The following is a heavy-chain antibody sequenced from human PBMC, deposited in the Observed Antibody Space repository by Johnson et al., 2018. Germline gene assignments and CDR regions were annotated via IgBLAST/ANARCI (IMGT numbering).Heavy chain of an antibody. V-gene: IGHV3-33*01. Sequence: QVQLVQSGGGVVQPGRSLRLSCAASGFTFSSYGMHWVRQAPGKGLEWVAVIWYDGSNKYYVDSVKGRFTISRDNAKNSVYLQMNSLRAEDTAVFYCARDGSLLDVWGKGTTVIVSS. CDR3: ARDGSLLDV. J-gene: IGHJ6*04. CDR2: IWYDGSNK. CDR1: GFTFSSYG.